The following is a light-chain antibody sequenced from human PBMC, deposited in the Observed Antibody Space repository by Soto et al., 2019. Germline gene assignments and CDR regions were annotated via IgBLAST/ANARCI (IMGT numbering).Light chain of an antibody. J-gene: IGLJ1*01. Sequence: VLTQPPSASGTPGQRVTISCSGSGSNIGSNAVDWYQQLPGTAPKLLTYTNNQRPSGVPDRFSGSKSGTSGSLAISGLQSEDEADYYRAAWDDSLSGYVFGTGTKVTVL. CDR3: AAWDDSLSGYV. V-gene: IGLV1-44*01. CDR2: TNN. CDR1: GSNIGSNA.